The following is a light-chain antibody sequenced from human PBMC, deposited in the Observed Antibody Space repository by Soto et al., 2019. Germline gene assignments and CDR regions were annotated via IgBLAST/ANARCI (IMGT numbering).Light chain of an antibody. CDR2: ASS. CDR1: QDISTW. Sequence: DIQMTQSPSSVSAFVGDRVTITCRASQDISTWLAWYQQKPGKDPKLLIYASSILQSDVPSRYCRIQSETEFRRLQSEDFATYHCQQTNRLARAFGQGTKLEIK. V-gene: IGKV1D-12*01. J-gene: IGKJ2*01. CDR3: QQTNRLARA.